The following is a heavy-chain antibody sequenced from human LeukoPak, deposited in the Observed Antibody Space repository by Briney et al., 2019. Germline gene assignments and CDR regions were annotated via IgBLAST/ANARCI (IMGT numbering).Heavy chain of an antibody. Sequence: SETLSLTCAVYGGSLSGYYWSWIRQSPGKGLEWIGEINHSGSTNYNPSLKSRVTISVDTSKNQFSLKLSSVTAADTAVYYCARGSSGYYFFRFWGQGTLVTVSS. D-gene: IGHD3-22*01. CDR3: ARGSSGYYFFRF. CDR1: GGSLSGYY. J-gene: IGHJ4*02. CDR2: INHSGST. V-gene: IGHV4-34*01.